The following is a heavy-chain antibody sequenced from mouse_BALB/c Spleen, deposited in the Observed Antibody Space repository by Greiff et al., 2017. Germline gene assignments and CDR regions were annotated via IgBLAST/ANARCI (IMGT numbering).Heavy chain of an antibody. Sequence: VQLQQPGAELVKPGASVKLSCKASGYTFTSYWMHWVKQRPGQGLEWIGEINPSNGRTNYNEKFKSKATLTVDKSSSTAYMQLSSLTSEDSAVYYCARGSSWFYFDYWGQGTTLTVSS. CDR2: INPSNGRT. CDR3: ARGSSWFYFDY. D-gene: IGHD1-1*01. V-gene: IGHV1S81*02. CDR1: GYTFTSYW. J-gene: IGHJ2*01.